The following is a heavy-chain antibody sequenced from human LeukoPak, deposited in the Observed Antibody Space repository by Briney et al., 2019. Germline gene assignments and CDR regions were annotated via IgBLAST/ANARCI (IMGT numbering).Heavy chain of an antibody. V-gene: IGHV3-43*01. J-gene: IGHJ4*02. CDR3: AKGKNTGSYLSHVDY. D-gene: IGHD3-10*01. CDR1: GLTFADYT. Sequence: PGGSLRLSCAASGLTFADYTMHWVRQAPGKGLEWVSLISRNGVATKYADSVRGRFTISRDNSKNSLYLQMNSLRTEDTALYYCAKGKNTGSYLSHVDYWGQGTLVTVSS. CDR2: ISRNGVAT.